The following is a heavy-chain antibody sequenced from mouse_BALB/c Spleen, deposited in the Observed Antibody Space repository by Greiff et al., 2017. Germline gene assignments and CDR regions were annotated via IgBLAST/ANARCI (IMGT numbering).Heavy chain of an antibody. CDR2: ISSGGGST. CDR3: ARRGSGYAMDY. Sequence: EVKLMESGGGLVKPGGSLKLSCAASGFAFSSYDMSWVRQTPEKRLEWVAYISSGGGSTYYPDTVKGRFTISRDNAKNTLYLQMSSLKSEDTAMYYCARRGSGYAMDYWGQGTSVTVSS. V-gene: IGHV5-12-1*01. D-gene: IGHD3-1*01. CDR1: GFAFSSYD. J-gene: IGHJ4*01.